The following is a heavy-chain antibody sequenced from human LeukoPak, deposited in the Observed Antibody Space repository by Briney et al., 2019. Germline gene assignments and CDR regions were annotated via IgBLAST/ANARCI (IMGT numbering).Heavy chain of an antibody. Sequence: PGRSLRLSCAASGLTSDDYAMHWVRHARGKGLEWVSGISRNSDTIGYADSVKGRFTISRDNAKNSLYLQINSLRIEDMALYYCAKSYINYGGNSADAFDIWGQGTMVTVSS. D-gene: IGHD4-23*01. CDR1: GLTSDDYA. J-gene: IGHJ3*02. V-gene: IGHV3-9*02. CDR3: AKSYINYGGNSADAFDI. CDR2: ISRNSDTI.